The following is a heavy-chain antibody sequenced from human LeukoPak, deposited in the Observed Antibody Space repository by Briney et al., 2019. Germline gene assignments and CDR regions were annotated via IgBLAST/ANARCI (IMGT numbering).Heavy chain of an antibody. CDR1: GFTFDGYA. CDR3: AKETGVPAARGYYYYGMDV. J-gene: IGHJ6*02. V-gene: IGHV3-9*01. CDR2: ISWNSGSI. D-gene: IGHD2-2*01. Sequence: SGGSLRLSCAASGFTFDGYAMHWVRQAPGKGLEWVSGISWNSGSIGYADSVKGRFTISRDNAKNSLYLQMNSLRAEDTALYYCAKETGVPAARGYYYYGMDVWGQGTTVTVSS.